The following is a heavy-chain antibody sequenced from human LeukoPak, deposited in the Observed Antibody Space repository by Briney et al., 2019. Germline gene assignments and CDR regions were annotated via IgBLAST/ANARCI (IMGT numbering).Heavy chain of an antibody. D-gene: IGHD6-25*01. V-gene: IGHV1-24*01. J-gene: IGHJ4*02. CDR2: FDPEDGET. Sequence: ASVKVSCKVSGYTLTELSMHWVRQAPGKGLEWMGGFDPEDGETIYAQKFQGRVTMTEDISTDTAYMELSSLRSEDTAVYYCATLRLDAFYFDYWGQGTLVTVSS. CDR1: GYTLTELS. CDR3: ATLRLDAFYFDY.